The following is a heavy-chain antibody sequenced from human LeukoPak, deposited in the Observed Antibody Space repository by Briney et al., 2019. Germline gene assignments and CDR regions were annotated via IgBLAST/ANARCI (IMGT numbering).Heavy chain of an antibody. V-gene: IGHV1-58*01. D-gene: IGHD3-9*01. J-gene: IGHJ6*02. CDR2: IMIGSGNT. CDR3: AASLFYDTLYYYYCGMDV. CDR1: GFTFTSSA. Sequence: GASVTVSCKASGFTFTSSAVQWVRQARGQRLEWIGWIMIGSGNTNYAQKFQERVTIARDMSTSTAYMELSSLRSEDTAVYYCAASLFYDTLYYYYCGMDVWGQGTTVTVSS.